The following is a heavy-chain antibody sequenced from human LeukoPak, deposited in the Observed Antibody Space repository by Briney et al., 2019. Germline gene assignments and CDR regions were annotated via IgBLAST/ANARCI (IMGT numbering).Heavy chain of an antibody. Sequence: AKSLSLSCAASGCIFSTYCMHWIRQAPGKGLEWVAVIWYDGSAIYYADSVKARFTSSRDNSQYTLYIQVNSLRAEDTAVYSCARDLSMVRGPLDYWGQGTLVTVSS. J-gene: IGHJ4*02. CDR3: ARDLSMVRGPLDY. CDR2: IWYDGSAI. V-gene: IGHV3-33*01. D-gene: IGHD3-10*01. CDR1: GCIFSTYC.